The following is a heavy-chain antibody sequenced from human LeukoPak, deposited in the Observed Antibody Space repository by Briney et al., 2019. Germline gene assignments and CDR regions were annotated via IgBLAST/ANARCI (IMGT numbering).Heavy chain of an antibody. CDR2: FYYSGST. CDR3: ARGPTYADYGRYCFDY. J-gene: IGHJ4*02. V-gene: IGHV4-59*01. CDR1: GGSISSYY. D-gene: IGHD4-17*01. Sequence: PSETLSLTCTVSGGSISSYYWSWIRQPPGKGLEWIGYFYYSGSTNYNPSLKSRVTISVDTSKNQFSLKLSSVTAADTAVYFCARGPTYADYGRYCFDYWGQGTLVTVSS.